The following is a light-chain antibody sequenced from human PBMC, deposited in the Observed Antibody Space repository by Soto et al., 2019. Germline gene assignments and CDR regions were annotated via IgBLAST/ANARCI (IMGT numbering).Light chain of an antibody. J-gene: IGKJ4*01. CDR3: QQRSNWPLT. V-gene: IGKV3-11*01. CDR1: QSVRSY. CDR2: DAS. Sequence: EIVLTQSPATLSLSPGERATLSCRASQSVRSYLVWYQQKPGQAPRLLIYDASNRATGIPARFSGSGSGTDFTLTISSLEPEDFAVYYCQQRSNWPLTFGGGTKVEI.